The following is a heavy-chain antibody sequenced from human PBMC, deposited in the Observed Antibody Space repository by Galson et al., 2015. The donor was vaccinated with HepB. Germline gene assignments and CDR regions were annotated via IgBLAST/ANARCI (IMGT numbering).Heavy chain of an antibody. J-gene: IGHJ4*02. CDR1: GFTFSRYS. D-gene: IGHD4-11*01. V-gene: IGHV3-21*01. Sequence: SLRLSGAASGFTFSRYSLNCVREAPRKALEAVSSICSSRNYIYHAHSVKGRFTISRDNSKNSLYLQMDSLRAEDTAVYYCARNLFSGADYSVDYWGQGTLVTVSS. CDR3: ARNLFSGADYSVDY. CDR2: ICSSRNYI.